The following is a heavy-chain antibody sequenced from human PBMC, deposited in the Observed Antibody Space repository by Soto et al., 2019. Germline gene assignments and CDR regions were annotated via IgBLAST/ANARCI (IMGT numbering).Heavy chain of an antibody. Sequence: ASVTVSCKASGYTFTSYAMHWVRQAPGQRLEWMGWINAGNGNTKYSQKFQGRVTITRDTSASTAYMELSSLRSEDTAVYYCARAGLRFLEWPPDAFDIWGQGTMVTVSS. D-gene: IGHD3-3*01. CDR1: GYTFTSYA. CDR2: INAGNGNT. J-gene: IGHJ3*02. V-gene: IGHV1-3*01. CDR3: ARAGLRFLEWPPDAFDI.